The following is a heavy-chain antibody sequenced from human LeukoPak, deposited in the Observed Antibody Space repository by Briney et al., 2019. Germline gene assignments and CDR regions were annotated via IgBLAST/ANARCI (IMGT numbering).Heavy chain of an antibody. V-gene: IGHV3-30*02. CDR1: GFTFSSYG. J-gene: IGHJ3*02. CDR2: IRYDGSNK. D-gene: IGHD2-2*03. Sequence: GGSLRLSCAASGFTFSSYGMHWVRQAPGKGLEWVAFIRYDGSNKYYADSVKGRFTISRDNSKSTLYLQMNGLRPEDTALYYCARDPLDISRWGNAFDIWGQGTIVTVSS. CDR3: ARDPLDISRWGNAFDI.